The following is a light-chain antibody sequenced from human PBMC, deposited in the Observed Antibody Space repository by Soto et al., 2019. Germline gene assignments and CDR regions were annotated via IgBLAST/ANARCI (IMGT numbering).Light chain of an antibody. CDR1: TGAVTSGHY. CDR3: LLYDSGARV. Sequence: QAVVTQEPSLTVSPGGTVTLTCGSSTGAVTSGHYPYWFQQKPGQAPRTLIYDTTKKHSWTPARFSGSLLGGKAALTLSGAQPEDEADYYCLLYDSGARVFGGGTKLTVL. J-gene: IGLJ2*01. V-gene: IGLV7-46*01. CDR2: DTT.